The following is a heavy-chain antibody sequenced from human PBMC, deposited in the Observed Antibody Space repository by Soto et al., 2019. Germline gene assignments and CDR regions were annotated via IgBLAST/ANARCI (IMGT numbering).Heavy chain of an antibody. CDR3: VVAAQPCYLYY. Sequence: QVQLVQSGAEVKKPGASVKVSCKASGYTFTSYGISWVRQAPGQGLEWMGWISAYNGNTNYAQKLQGRVTMTTDTSTSTADMELRSLRSDDTTVYYCVVAAQPCYLYYGGQGTLVTVSS. CDR2: ISAYNGNT. CDR1: GYTFTSYG. D-gene: IGHD2-15*01. V-gene: IGHV1-18*01. J-gene: IGHJ4*02.